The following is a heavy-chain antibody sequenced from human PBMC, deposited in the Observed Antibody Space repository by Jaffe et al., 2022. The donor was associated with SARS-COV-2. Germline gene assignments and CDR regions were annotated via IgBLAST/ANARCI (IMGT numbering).Heavy chain of an antibody. V-gene: IGHV5-51*01. Sequence: EVQLVQSGAEVKKPGESLKISCKGSGYSFTNYWLGWVRQMPGKGLEWMGIVYPGDSRTRYSPSFQGQVTISVDKSIRTAYLQWSSLKASDTAIYYCARVEYGAAEYWGQGTLVTIPS. CDR1: GYSFTNYW. CDR3: ARVEYGAAEY. J-gene: IGHJ4*02. CDR2: VYPGDSRT. D-gene: IGHD3-10*01.